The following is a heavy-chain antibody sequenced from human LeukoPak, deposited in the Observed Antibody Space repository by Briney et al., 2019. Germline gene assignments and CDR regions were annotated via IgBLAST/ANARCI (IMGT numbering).Heavy chain of an antibody. D-gene: IGHD5-18*01. V-gene: IGHV3-30-3*01. CDR1: GFTFSSYA. Sequence: GGSLRLSCAASGFTFSSYAMHWVRQAPGKGLEWVAVIPYDGSNKYYADSVKGRFTISRDNSKNTLYLQMNSLRAEDTAVYYCARSDTAMVLDYWGQGTLVTVSS. J-gene: IGHJ4*02. CDR2: IPYDGSNK. CDR3: ARSDTAMVLDY.